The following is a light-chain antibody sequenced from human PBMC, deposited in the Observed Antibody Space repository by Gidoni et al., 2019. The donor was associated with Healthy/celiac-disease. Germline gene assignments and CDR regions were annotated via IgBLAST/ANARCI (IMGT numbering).Light chain of an antibody. CDR3: QKYNSAPYT. Sequence: DIQMTQSPSSLSASVGDRVTITCRARQGISNYLSWYQQKPGKVPQLLIYAAATLQPGVPSRFSGSGSGTDFTLTISSLQPEDVATYYCQKYNSAPYTFGQGTKLEIK. J-gene: IGKJ2*01. CDR2: AAA. V-gene: IGKV1-27*01. CDR1: QGISNY.